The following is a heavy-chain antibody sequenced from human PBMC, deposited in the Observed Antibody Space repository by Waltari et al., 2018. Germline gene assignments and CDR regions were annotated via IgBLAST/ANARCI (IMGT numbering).Heavy chain of an antibody. D-gene: IGHD1-20*01. CDR3: ARGRITSGHYYYYYMDV. Sequence: QVQLQESGPGLVKPSQTLSLTCTVSGGSISSGDYYWSWIRQPPGKGLEWIGYIYYSGSTYYNPSLKSRVTISVDTSKNQFSLKLSSVTAADTAVYYCARGRITSGHYYYYYMDVWGKGTTVTVSS. CDR1: GGSISSGDYY. CDR2: IYYSGST. J-gene: IGHJ6*03. V-gene: IGHV4-30-4*08.